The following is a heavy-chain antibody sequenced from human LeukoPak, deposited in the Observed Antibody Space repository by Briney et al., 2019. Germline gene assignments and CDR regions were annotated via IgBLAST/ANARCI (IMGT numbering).Heavy chain of an antibody. Sequence: GESLNISCKASGYSFTSYWIGWVRQLPGRGLEWMGIIYPGDSDTRYNPSFQGQVTISADKSITTAYLQWSSLKASDTAMYYCARPAGAVAGNDAFDIWGQGTMVTVSS. V-gene: IGHV5-51*01. CDR3: ARPAGAVAGNDAFDI. D-gene: IGHD6-19*01. CDR1: GYSFTSYW. J-gene: IGHJ3*02. CDR2: IYPGDSDT.